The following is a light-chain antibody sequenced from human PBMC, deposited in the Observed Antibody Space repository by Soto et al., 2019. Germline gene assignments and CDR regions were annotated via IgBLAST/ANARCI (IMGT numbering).Light chain of an antibody. CDR1: QSVSSNH. CDR3: QQRSNWPPIT. CDR2: GAS. Sequence: ESVLTQSPGTLSLSPWERATLSCRASQSVSSNHLAWYQQKRGQPPRLLIYGASSRATGTPGRFSGSGSGTDFTLSISSLEPEDFAVYYCQQRSNWPPITFGQGTRLEIK. J-gene: IGKJ5*01. V-gene: IGKV3D-20*02.